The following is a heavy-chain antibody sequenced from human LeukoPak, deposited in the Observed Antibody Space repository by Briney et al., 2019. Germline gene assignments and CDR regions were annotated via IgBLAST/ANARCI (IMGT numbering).Heavy chain of an antibody. CDR2: IYGGGGT. J-gene: IGHJ4*02. V-gene: IGHV3-66*01. CDR3: ARDATGPESY. D-gene: IGHD4-17*01. CDR1: GFNVSTNY. Sequence: GGSLRLSCAASGFNVSTNYMSWARQAPGKGLEWVSIIYGGGGTYYADSVKGRFTISRDNSKNTVFLQMNSLRAEDTAVYYCARDATGPESYWGQGTLVTLSS.